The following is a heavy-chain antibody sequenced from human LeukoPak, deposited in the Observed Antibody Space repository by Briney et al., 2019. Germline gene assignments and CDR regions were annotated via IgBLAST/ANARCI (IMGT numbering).Heavy chain of an antibody. CDR2: INLGGSAS. D-gene: IGHD3-10*01. V-gene: IGHV3-7*01. CDR1: GFDFSAYW. Sequence: GGSLRLACSASGFDFSAYWMNWVRQAPVKGPEWVANINLGGSASSYVDSVKGGCTISRDNARNSLYLQMNSLRVDDTAVYYCAARGLHNYWGQGTLVTVSS. CDR3: AARGLHNY. J-gene: IGHJ4*02.